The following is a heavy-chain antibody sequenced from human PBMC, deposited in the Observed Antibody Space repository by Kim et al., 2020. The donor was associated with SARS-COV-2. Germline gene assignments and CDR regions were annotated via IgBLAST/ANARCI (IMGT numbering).Heavy chain of an antibody. D-gene: IGHD3-22*01. J-gene: IGHJ4*02. Sequence: NKYYADSLKGRFTISRDNSKNTLYLQMNSLRAEDTAVYYCAKGPSSGFDYWGQGTLVTVSS. CDR3: AKGPSSGFDY. V-gene: IGHV3-30*02. CDR2: NK.